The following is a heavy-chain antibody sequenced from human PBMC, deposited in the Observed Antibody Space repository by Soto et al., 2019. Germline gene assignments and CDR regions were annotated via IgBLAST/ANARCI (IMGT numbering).Heavy chain of an antibody. V-gene: IGHV4-59*01. CDR1: GGSISSYY. J-gene: IGHJ5*02. D-gene: IGHD2-2*01. CDR2: IYYSGST. CDR3: AREECSSTSCYGSSWFDP. Sequence: TLSLTCTVSGGSISSYYWSWIRQPPGKGLEWIGYIYYSGSTNYNPSLKSRVTISVDTSKNQFSLKLSSVTAADTAVYYCAREECSSTSCYGSSWFDPWGQGTLVTVSS.